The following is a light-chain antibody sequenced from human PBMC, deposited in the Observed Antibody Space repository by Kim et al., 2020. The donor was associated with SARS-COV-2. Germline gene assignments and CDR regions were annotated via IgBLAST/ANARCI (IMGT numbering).Light chain of an antibody. J-gene: IGKJ1*01. CDR2: GAS. V-gene: IGKV3-15*01. CDR3: QQYNNWPPWT. Sequence: EIVMTQSPATLSVSPGERATLSCRASQSVSGYLAWYQQKPGQAPRLLIYGASTRATGIPARFSGSGSGTEFTLPISSLQSEDFAVYYCQQYNNWPPWTFGQGTKVDIK. CDR1: QSVSGY.